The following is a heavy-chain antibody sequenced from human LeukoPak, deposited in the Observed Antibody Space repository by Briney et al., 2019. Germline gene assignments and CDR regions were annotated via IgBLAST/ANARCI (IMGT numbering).Heavy chain of an antibody. CDR2: IYHNGNT. J-gene: IGHJ6*02. Sequence: SQTLSLTCAVSGGSISSGGYSWSWIRQPPGKGLEWIGYIYHNGNTYYSPSLKSRVTISVDRSKNQFSLKLSSVTAADTAVYYCARAGYSYGYTPYGMDVWGQGTTVTVSS. CDR3: ARAGYSYGYTPYGMDV. V-gene: IGHV4-30-2*01. D-gene: IGHD5-18*01. CDR1: GGSISSGGYS.